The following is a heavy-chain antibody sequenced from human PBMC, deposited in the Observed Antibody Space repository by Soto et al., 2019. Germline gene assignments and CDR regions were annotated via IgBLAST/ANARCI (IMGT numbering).Heavy chain of an antibody. Sequence: PSETLSLTCAVYGGSFSGYYWSWIRQPPGKGLEWIGEINHSGSTNYNPSLKSRVTISVDTSKNQFSLKLSSVTAADTAVYYCARGGYYGSGSYPYSWFDPWGQGTLVTVSS. J-gene: IGHJ5*02. CDR2: INHSGST. V-gene: IGHV4-34*01. CDR3: ARGGYYGSGSYPYSWFDP. CDR1: GGSFSGYY. D-gene: IGHD3-10*01.